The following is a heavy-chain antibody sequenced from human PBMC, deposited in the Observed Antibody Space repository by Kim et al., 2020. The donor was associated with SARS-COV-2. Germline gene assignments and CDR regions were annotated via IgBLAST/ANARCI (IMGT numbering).Heavy chain of an antibody. D-gene: IGHD6-13*01. CDR2: ISSSSSYI. V-gene: IGHV3-21*01. Sequence: GGSLRLSCAASGFTFSSYSMNWVRQAPGKGLEWVSSISSSSSYIYYADSVKGRFTISRDNAKNSLYLQMNSLRAEDTAVYYCARDRAAAAGNSGYYYYGMDVWGQGTTVTVSS. CDR1: GFTFSSYS. J-gene: IGHJ6*02. CDR3: ARDRAAAAGNSGYYYYGMDV.